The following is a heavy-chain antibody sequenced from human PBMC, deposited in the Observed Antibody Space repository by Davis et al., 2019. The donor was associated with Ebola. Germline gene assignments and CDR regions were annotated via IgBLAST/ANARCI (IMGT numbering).Heavy chain of an antibody. Sequence: PSETLSLTCTVSGGSISSYYWSWIRQPPGKGLEWIGYIYYSGSTNYNPSLKSRVTISVDTSKNQFSLKLSSVTAADTAVYYCAQGARFDPWGQGTLVTVSS. D-gene: IGHD1-26*01. V-gene: IGHV4-59*12. CDR1: GGSISSYY. CDR3: AQGARFDP. J-gene: IGHJ5*02. CDR2: IYYSGST.